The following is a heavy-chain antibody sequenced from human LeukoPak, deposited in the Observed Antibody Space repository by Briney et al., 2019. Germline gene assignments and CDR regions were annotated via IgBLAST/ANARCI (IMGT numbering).Heavy chain of an antibody. J-gene: IGHJ3*02. CDR1: GYTFTGHY. CDR2: INPNSGGT. Sequence: GASVKVSCKASGYTFTGHYMHWVRQAPGQGLEWMGWINPNSGGTNYAQKFQGRVTMTRDTSISTAYMELSRLRSDDTAVYYCARDYYDSSGYYNAFDIWGQGTMVTVSS. V-gene: IGHV1-2*02. D-gene: IGHD3-22*01. CDR3: ARDYYDSSGYYNAFDI.